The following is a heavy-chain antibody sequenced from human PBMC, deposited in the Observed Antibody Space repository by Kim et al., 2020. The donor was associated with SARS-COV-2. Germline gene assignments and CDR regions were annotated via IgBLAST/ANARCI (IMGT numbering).Heavy chain of an antibody. D-gene: IGHD2-2*01. V-gene: IGHV3-23*01. CDR3: ARESRFHGYADQLTDAFDI. CDR1: AFTFRDYH. Sequence: GGSLRLSCAGSAFTFRDYHMTWIRQAPGKGLEWVSAISRGGDTIHYLDSVEGRFTISRDNSKNMLYLQMNSLRAEDTALYYCARESRFHGYADQLTDAFDIWGQGTMVTVSA. J-gene: IGHJ3*02. CDR2: ISRGGDTI.